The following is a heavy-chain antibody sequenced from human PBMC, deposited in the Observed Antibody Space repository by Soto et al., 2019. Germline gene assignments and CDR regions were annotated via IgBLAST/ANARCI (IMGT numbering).Heavy chain of an antibody. CDR3: TTRGYNWNDNFDY. CDR1: GFTLSNAW. J-gene: IGHJ4*02. D-gene: IGHD1-1*01. CDR2: IKSKTDGGTT. V-gene: IGHV3-15*01. Sequence: VGSLRLSCAASGFTLSNAWMSWVRQAPGKGLEWVGRIKSKTDGGTTDYAAPVKGRFTISRDDSKNTLYLQMNSLKTEDTAVYYCTTRGYNWNDNFDYWGQGTLVTVSS.